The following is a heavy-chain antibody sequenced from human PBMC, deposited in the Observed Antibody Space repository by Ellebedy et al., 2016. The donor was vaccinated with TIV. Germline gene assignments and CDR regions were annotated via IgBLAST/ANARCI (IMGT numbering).Heavy chain of an antibody. V-gene: IGHV3-9*01. CDR1: GFNFDEFA. Sequence: GGSLRLSXAASGFNFDEFAMHWVRQVPGKGLEWVSGISWNSGGIDYADSVKGRFTISRDNAKNSLYLQMNSLRAEDTALYYCAKDRRYGSGSYYPPFVDYWGQGTLVTVSS. CDR2: ISWNSGGI. J-gene: IGHJ4*02. CDR3: AKDRRYGSGSYYPPFVDY. D-gene: IGHD3-10*01.